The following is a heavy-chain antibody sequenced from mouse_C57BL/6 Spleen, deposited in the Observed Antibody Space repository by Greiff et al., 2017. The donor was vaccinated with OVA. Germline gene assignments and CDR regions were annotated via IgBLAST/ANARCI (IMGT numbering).Heavy chain of an antibody. Sequence: QVQLQQSGAELVRPGASVTLSCKASGYTFTDYEMHWVKQTPVHGLEWIGAIDPETGGTAYNQKFKGKAILTADKSSSTAYMERRSLTSEDSAVYYCMGKNGNYVLAYWGQGTLVTVSA. CDR2: IDPETGGT. CDR3: MGKNGNYVLAY. V-gene: IGHV1-15*01. D-gene: IGHD2-1*01. CDR1: GYTFTDYE. J-gene: IGHJ3*01.